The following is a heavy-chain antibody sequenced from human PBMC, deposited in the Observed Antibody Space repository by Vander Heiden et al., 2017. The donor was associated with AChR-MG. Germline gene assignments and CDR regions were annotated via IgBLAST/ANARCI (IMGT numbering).Heavy chain of an antibody. J-gene: IGHJ4*02. CDR2: ISYDGSNK. Sequence: QVQLVASGGGVVHPGRSRRLSRAASGFTSSSHAMHWVRQAPGKGLEWVAVISYDGSNKDYADSVKGRVTISRDNSKNTRYLQMNSRRAEETAGYYCAKDLAPIYVYSWGSREDYWVQGSLVTVSS. CDR3: AKDLAPIYVYSWGSREDY. V-gene: IGHV3-30*18. CDR1: GFTSSSHA. D-gene: IGHD3-16*01.